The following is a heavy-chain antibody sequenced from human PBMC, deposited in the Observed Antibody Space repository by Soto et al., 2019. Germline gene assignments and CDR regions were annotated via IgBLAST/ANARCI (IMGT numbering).Heavy chain of an antibody. CDR3: ARGHCTNGVCYTPFDS. J-gene: IGHJ4*02. V-gene: IGHV1-8*01. Sequence: ASVKGSFKDSGYIFTSYDINWVRQATGQGLECMGWLNPHSGHTGYAQKFQGRVTMTRNTSMSTAYMELSSLRSEDTAVYYCARGHCTNGVCYTPFDSGGQGTLVNVSS. CDR1: GYIFTSYD. CDR2: LNPHSGHT. D-gene: IGHD2-8*01.